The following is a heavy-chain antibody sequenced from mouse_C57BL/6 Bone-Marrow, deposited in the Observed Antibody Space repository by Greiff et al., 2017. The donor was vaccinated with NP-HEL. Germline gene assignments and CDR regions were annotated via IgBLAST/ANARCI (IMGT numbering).Heavy chain of an antibody. D-gene: IGHD2-4*01. Sequence: EVQVVESGGGLVKPGGSLKLSCAASGFTFSDYGMHWVRQAPEKGLEWVAYISSGSSTIYYADTVKGRFTISRDNAKNTLFLQMTSLRSEDTAMYYCAGGDYDSLFAYWGQGTLVTVSA. CDR2: ISSGSSTI. V-gene: IGHV5-17*01. CDR3: AGGDYDSLFAY. CDR1: GFTFSDYG. J-gene: IGHJ3*01.